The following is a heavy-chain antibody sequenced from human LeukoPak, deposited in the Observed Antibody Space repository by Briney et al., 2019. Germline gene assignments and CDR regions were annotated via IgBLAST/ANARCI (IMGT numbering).Heavy chain of an antibody. V-gene: IGHV4-30-4*01. D-gene: IGHD2-21*02. CDR1: GGSISSGDYY. CDR2: IYYSGST. J-gene: IGHJ4*02. Sequence: SQTLSLTCTVSGGSISSGDYYWSWIRQPPGKGLGWIGYIYYSGSTYYNPSLKSRVTISVDTSKNQFSLKLSSVTAADTAVYYCARGDLRVLVVTAKGPEGFDYWGQGTLVTVSS. CDR3: ARGDLRVLVVTAKGPEGFDY.